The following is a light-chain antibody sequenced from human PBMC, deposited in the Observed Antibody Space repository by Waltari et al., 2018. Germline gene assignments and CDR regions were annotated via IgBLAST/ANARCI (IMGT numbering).Light chain of an antibody. CDR1: QSLLHSNGYNY. CDR3: MQALQTPLT. CDR2: LGS. Sequence: DIVMTQSPLSLPVTPGEPASISCRSSQSLLHSNGYNYLDWYLQKPEQSPQLLIYLGSNRAAGVPDRFSGRGSGTDFTLKISRVEAEDVGVYYCMQALQTPLTFGQGTKVEIK. J-gene: IGKJ1*01. V-gene: IGKV2-28*01.